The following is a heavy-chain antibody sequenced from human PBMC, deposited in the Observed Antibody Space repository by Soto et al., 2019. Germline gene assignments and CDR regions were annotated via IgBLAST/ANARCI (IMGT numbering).Heavy chain of an antibody. J-gene: IGHJ6*02. CDR3: ARESSGNSSGWIYYYYYGMDV. CDR2: IYHSGST. CDR1: GYSISSGYY. V-gene: IGHV4-38-2*02. Sequence: SETLSLTCAVSGYSISSGYYWGWIRQPPGKGLEWIGSIYHSGSTYYNPSLKSRVTISVDTSKNQFSLKLSSVTAADTAVYYCARESSGNSSGWIYYYYYGMDVWGQGTTVTVS. D-gene: IGHD3-22*01.